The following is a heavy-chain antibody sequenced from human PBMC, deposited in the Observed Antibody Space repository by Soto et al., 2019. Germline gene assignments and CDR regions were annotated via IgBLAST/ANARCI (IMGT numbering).Heavy chain of an antibody. J-gene: IGHJ6*02. CDR2: INPNSGGT. Sequence: QVQLVQSGAEVKKPGASVKVSCKASGYTFTGYYMHWVRQAPGQGLEWMGWINPNSGGTNYAQKFRGRVTMTRDTSISTAYMELSRLRSDDTAVYYCARGGGVTTDYYYYGMDVWGQGTTVTVSS. CDR1: GYTFTGYY. V-gene: IGHV1-2*02. D-gene: IGHD3-3*01. CDR3: ARGGGVTTDYYYYGMDV.